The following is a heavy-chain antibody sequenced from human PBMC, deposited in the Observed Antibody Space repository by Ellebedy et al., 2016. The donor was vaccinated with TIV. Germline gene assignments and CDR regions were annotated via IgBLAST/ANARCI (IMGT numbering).Heavy chain of an antibody. D-gene: IGHD4-17*01. J-gene: IGHJ6*02. V-gene: IGHV2-26*01. Sequence: SGPTLVXPTQTLPLTCTFSGFSLSTGGVGVVWIRQPPGKALEWLAHIFSNDEKSYSTSLKSRLTISKDTSKSQVVLTMTNMDPVDTATYYCARMETVTTTVWVYYYGMDVWGQGTTVTVSS. CDR1: GFSLSTGGVG. CDR3: ARMETVTTTVWVYYYGMDV. CDR2: IFSNDEK.